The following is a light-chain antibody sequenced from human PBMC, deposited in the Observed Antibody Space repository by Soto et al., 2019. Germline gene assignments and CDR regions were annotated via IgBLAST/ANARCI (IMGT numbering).Light chain of an antibody. V-gene: IGLV2-11*01. Sequence: QSALTQPRSVSGSPGQSVTISCTGTSSDVGGYNYVSWYEQHPGKAPKLLIYDVNLRPSGVPDRFSGSKSGNTASLTVSGLQAEDEADYYCCSYAGSPWVFGGGTTLTVL. CDR3: CSYAGSPWV. CDR2: DVN. CDR1: SSDVGGYNY. J-gene: IGLJ3*02.